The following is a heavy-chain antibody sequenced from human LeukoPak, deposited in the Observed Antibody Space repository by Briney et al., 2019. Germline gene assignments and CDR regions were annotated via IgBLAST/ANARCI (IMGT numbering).Heavy chain of an antibody. J-gene: IGHJ6*04. Sequence: PSETLSLTCAVYGGSFSGYYWSWIRQPPGKGLEWIGEINHSGSTNYNPSLKSRVTISVDTSKNQFSLKMSSVTAADTAVYYCARDSSSWYHYYYGMDVWGKGTTVTVSS. CDR1: GGSFSGYY. D-gene: IGHD6-13*01. CDR3: ARDSSSWYHYYYGMDV. V-gene: IGHV4-34*01. CDR2: INHSGST.